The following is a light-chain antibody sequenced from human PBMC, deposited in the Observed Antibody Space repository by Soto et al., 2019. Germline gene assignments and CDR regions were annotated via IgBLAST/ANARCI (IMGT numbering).Light chain of an antibody. CDR2: GAS. CDR1: QSVSSSY. J-gene: IGKJ5*01. Sequence: EIVLTQSPGTLSLSPGERATLSCRASQSVSSSYLAWYQQKPGQAPRLLIYGASSRATGIPDRFSGSGSGTDFTLTISRLEPEDFAVYYCLQHNSYPSITFGQGTRLE. CDR3: LQHNSYPSIT. V-gene: IGKV3-20*01.